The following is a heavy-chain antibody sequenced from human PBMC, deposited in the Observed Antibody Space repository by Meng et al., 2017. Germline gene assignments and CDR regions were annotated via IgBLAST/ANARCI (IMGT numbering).Heavy chain of an antibody. CDR3: ARTARLDYGDYGLPDQPYYYYYGMDV. D-gene: IGHD4-17*01. Sequence: SVKVSCKASGGTFSSYAISWVRQAPGQGLEWMGGIIPIFGTANYAQKFHGRVTITADKSTSTAYMELSSLRSEDTAVYYCARTARLDYGDYGLPDQPYYYYYGMDVWGQGTTVTVSS. CDR2: IIPIFGTA. V-gene: IGHV1-69*06. J-gene: IGHJ6*02. CDR1: GGTFSSYA.